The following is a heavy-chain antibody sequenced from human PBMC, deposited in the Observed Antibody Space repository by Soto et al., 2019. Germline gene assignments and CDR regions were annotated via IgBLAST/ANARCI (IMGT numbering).Heavy chain of an antibody. CDR2: IIPFFGKT. Sequence: QVQLVQSGAEVKKPGSSVKVSCKASGGSLVSFAISWVRQAPGQGLEWMGGIIPFFGKTDYAERFQGRLTLTTDASTSTTSMELSSLRSEDTALYYCAREACNKTACYTNEIDSWGQGTLVTVSS. CDR3: AREACNKTACYTNEIDS. D-gene: IGHD2-15*01. J-gene: IGHJ4*02. CDR1: GGSLVSFA. V-gene: IGHV1-69*01.